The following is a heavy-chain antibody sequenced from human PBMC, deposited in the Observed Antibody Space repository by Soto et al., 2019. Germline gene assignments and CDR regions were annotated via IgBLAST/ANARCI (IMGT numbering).Heavy chain of an antibody. CDR2: IKGDGIST. V-gene: IGHV3-74*01. D-gene: IGHD3-10*01. J-gene: IGHJ4*02. Sequence: EVQLMESGGGLVQSGGSLRLSCAASGFTFSSNWMHWVRQAPGKGLVWVSRIKGDGISTNYADSVKGRFTISRDNAKDTVFLQMNGLSADDTAVYYCARGAMGNYYNDYWGQGTLVTVSS. CDR3: ARGAMGNYYNDY. CDR1: GFTFSSNW.